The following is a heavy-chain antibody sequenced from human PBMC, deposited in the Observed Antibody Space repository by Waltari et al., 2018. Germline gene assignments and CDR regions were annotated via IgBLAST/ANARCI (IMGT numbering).Heavy chain of an antibody. CDR1: GYTFISYA. D-gene: IGHD2-2*02. CDR2: INVGNGNT. V-gene: IGHV1-3*01. Sequence: QVQLVQSGAEVAKPGASVKVSCKASGYTFISYAIHWVRQAPGQRLEWMGWINVGNGNTKYSQNFQGRVTISSDTSASTAYLELNSLTPEDTAQYYCASRYCTSARCYTASYLAFDIWGQGTMVTVSS. CDR3: ASRYCTSARCYTASYLAFDI. J-gene: IGHJ3*02.